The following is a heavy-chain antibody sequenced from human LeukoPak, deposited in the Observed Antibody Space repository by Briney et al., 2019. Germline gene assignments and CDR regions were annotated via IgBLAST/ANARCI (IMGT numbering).Heavy chain of an antibody. V-gene: IGHV3-23*01. D-gene: IGHD2-15*01. CDR3: AKSIVVVVAATMDAFDI. J-gene: IGHJ3*02. CDR2: ISGSGGST. Sequence: GGSLRLSCAASGFTFSSYAMSWVRQAPGKGLEWVSAISGSGGSTYYADSVKGRFTISRDNSKNTLYLQMNSLRAEDTAVYYCAKSIVVVVAATMDAFDIWGQGTMVTVSS. CDR1: GFTFSSYA.